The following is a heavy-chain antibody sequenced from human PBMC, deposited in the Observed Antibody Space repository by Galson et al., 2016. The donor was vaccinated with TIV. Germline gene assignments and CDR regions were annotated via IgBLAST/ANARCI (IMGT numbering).Heavy chain of an antibody. CDR3: ARDRAVDATYYYYYYGMDV. J-gene: IGHJ6*02. CDR2: ISDGGNT. CDR1: GLSVSINY. V-gene: IGHV3-66*02. Sequence: SLRLSCAASGLSVSINYMTWVRHAPGKGLEWVSLISDGGNTYYPDSVKGRFTISRDNSKNTLYLQMNSLRVEDTAVYYCARDRAVDATYYYYYYGMDVWGQGTAVTVSS. D-gene: IGHD6-19*01.